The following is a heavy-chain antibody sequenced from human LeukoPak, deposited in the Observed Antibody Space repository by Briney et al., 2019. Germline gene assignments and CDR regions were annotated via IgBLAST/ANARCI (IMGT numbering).Heavy chain of an antibody. CDR1: GGSISSYY. Sequence: SETLSLTCTVSGGSISSYYWSWIRQPPGKGLEWIGYIYYSGSTNYNPSLKSRVTISVDTSKNQFSLKLSFVTAADTAVYYCARGSNYYDSSGYWAYWGQGTLVTVSS. CDR3: ARGSNYYDSSGYWAY. J-gene: IGHJ4*02. CDR2: IYYSGST. D-gene: IGHD3-22*01. V-gene: IGHV4-59*08.